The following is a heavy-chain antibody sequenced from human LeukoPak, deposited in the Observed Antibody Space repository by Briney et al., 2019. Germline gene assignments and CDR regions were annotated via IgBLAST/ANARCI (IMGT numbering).Heavy chain of an antibody. CDR2: IYYSGST. Sequence: SETLSLTCTVSGGSISSSSYYWGWISQPPGKGLEWIGSIYYSGSTYYNPSLKSRVTISVDTSKNQFSLKLSSVTAADTAVYYCARGGQGPYYYYGMDVWGQGTTVTVSS. J-gene: IGHJ6*02. CDR1: GGSISSSSYY. V-gene: IGHV4-39*07. CDR3: ARGGQGPYYYYGMDV.